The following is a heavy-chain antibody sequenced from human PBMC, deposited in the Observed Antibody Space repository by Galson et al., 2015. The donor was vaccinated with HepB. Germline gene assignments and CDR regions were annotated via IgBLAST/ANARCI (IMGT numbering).Heavy chain of an antibody. D-gene: IGHD2-15*01. CDR3: ARGCSGGSCYTHIDY. J-gene: IGHJ4*02. Sequence: SLRLSCAASGFTFSDYYMSWIRQAPGKGLEWVSYISSSSSYTNYADSVKGRFTISRDNAKNSLYLQMNSLRAEDTAVYYCARGCSGGSCYTHIDYWGQGTLVTVSS. CDR2: ISSSSSYT. V-gene: IGHV3-11*06. CDR1: GFTFSDYY.